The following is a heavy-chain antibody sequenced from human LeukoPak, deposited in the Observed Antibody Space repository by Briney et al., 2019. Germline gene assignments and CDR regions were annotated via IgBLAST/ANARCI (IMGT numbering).Heavy chain of an antibody. CDR1: VGTFSSYA. CDR2: IIPIFGTA. Sequence: SVKVSCKASVGTFSSYAISWVRQAPGQGLEWMGGIIPIFGTANYAQKFQGRVTITADESTSTAYMELSSLRSEDTAVYYCATPGSRYNWNDVYAFDIWGQGTMVTVSS. D-gene: IGHD1-20*01. CDR3: ATPGSRYNWNDVYAFDI. J-gene: IGHJ3*02. V-gene: IGHV1-69*13.